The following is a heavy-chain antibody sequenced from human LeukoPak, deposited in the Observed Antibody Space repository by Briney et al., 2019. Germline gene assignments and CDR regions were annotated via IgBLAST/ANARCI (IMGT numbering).Heavy chain of an antibody. D-gene: IGHD6-13*01. CDR3: ARPPPPIAAAGTYFDY. V-gene: IGHV3-30*04. J-gene: IGHJ4*02. Sequence: PGGSLRLSCAASGFTFSSYAMHWVRQAPGKGLEWVAVISYDGSNKYYADSVKGRFTISRDNSKNTLYLQMNSLRAEDTAVYYCARPPPPIAAAGTYFDYWGQGTQVTVSS. CDR1: GFTFSSYA. CDR2: ISYDGSNK.